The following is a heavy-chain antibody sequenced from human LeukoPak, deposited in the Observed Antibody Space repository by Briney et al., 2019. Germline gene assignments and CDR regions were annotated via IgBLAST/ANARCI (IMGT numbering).Heavy chain of an antibody. J-gene: IGHJ4*02. CDR3: ARDGGAKFSLPFDY. Sequence: ASVKVSCKASGGTFSSYAISWVRQAPGQELEWMGRIIPILGIANYAQKFQGRVTITADKSTSTAYMELSSLRSEDTAVYYCARDGGAKFSLPFDYWGQGTLVTVSS. CDR2: IIPILGIA. CDR1: GGTFSSYA. D-gene: IGHD1-26*01. V-gene: IGHV1-69*04.